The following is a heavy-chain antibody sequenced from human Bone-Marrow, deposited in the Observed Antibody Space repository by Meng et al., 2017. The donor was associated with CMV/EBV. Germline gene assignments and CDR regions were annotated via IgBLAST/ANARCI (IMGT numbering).Heavy chain of an antibody. CDR1: GYTFTSYG. D-gene: IGHD2-2*01. J-gene: IGHJ6*02. CDR3: ARGPCVISRGSTSCNGDGMDV. Sequence: ASVKVSCKASGYTFTSYGISWVRQAPGQGLEWMGWISAYSGNTNYAQKLQGRVTMTTDTSTSTAYMEQRSLRSDDTAVYYCARGPCVISRGSTSCNGDGMDVWGQGTTVTVSS. CDR2: ISAYSGNT. V-gene: IGHV1-18*01.